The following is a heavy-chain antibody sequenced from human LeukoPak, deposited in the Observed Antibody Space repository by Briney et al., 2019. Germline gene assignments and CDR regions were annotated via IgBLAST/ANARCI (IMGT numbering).Heavy chain of an antibody. CDR3: ATSYVFWSGCDY. CDR2: INPSGGST. V-gene: IGHV1-46*01. CDR1: GYTFTSYY. J-gene: IGHJ4*02. D-gene: IGHD3-3*01. Sequence: ASVKVSCKASGYTFTSYYMHWVRQAPGQGIEWMGIINPSGGSTSYAQKFQGRVTMTRDTSTSTVYMELSSLRSEDTAVYYCATSYVFWSGCDYWGQGTLVTVSS.